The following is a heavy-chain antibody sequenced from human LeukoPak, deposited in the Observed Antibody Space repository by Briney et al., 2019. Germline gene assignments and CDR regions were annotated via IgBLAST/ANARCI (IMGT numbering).Heavy chain of an antibody. CDR1: GGSISSYY. Sequence: SETLSLTCTVSGGSISSYYWSWIRQPPGKGLEWIGYIYTSGSTNYNPSLKSRVTISVDTSKNQFSLKLSSVTAADTAVYYCARLGHPDSGYYYSMDVWGKGTTVTVSS. CDR2: IYTSGST. CDR3: ARLGHPDSGYYYSMDV. V-gene: IGHV4-4*09. J-gene: IGHJ6*03. D-gene: IGHD3-22*01.